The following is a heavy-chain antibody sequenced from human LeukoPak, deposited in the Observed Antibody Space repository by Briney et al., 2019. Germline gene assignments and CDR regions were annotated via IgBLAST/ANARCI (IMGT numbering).Heavy chain of an antibody. J-gene: IGHJ4*02. D-gene: IGHD6-13*01. CDR1: GFTFRSYA. V-gene: IGHV3-23*01. CDR3: AREVAAAGSPLDY. CDR2: ISGRGSST. Sequence: GGSLRLSCAASGFTFRSYAMSWVRQAPGKGLEWVSGISGRGSSTYYADSVKGRFTTSRDNSKKTLYLQMNSLRAEDTAVYYCAREVAAAGSPLDYWGQGTLVTVSS.